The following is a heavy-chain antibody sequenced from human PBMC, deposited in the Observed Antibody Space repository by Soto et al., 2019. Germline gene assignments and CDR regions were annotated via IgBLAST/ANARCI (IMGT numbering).Heavy chain of an antibody. J-gene: IGHJ4*01. CDR3: AFKGTFNSHY. CDR1: GFTFSGYA. Sequence: PVGSLRLSCAGSGFTFSGYAMTWFRQAPGKGLEWVSFISTSADRPDYADSVKGRFTISRDNSKNMLYLQMNSLRVEDTAIYYCAFKGTFNSHYWGHGTPVTVSS. CDR2: ISTSADRP. V-gene: IGHV3-23*01. D-gene: IGHD1-20*01.